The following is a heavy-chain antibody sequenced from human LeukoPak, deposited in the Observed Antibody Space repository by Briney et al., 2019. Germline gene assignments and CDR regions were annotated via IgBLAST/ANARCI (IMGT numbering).Heavy chain of an antibody. CDR3: ARMTYYYDSSGYILFDY. D-gene: IGHD3-22*01. CDR2: IYYSGST. V-gene: IGHV4-39*01. Sequence: SETLSLTCTVSGGSISSSSYYWGWIRQPPGKGLEWIGSIYYSGSTYYNPSLKSRVTISVDTSKNQFSLKLSSVTAADTAVYYCARMTYYYDSSGYILFDYWGQGTLVTVSS. J-gene: IGHJ4*02. CDR1: GGSISSSSYY.